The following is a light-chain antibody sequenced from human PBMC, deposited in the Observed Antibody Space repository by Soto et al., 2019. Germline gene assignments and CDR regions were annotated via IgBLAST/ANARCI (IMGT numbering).Light chain of an antibody. CDR2: AAS. Sequence: DIQMTQSPSSVSASVGDRVTITCRASQGISSWLGWYQQKPGKATNLRIYAASILQSGVPSRFSGSGSGTDFTLTISSLQPEDFATYYCQQTNSFPLTFGGGTKVEIK. CDR1: QGISSW. CDR3: QQTNSFPLT. J-gene: IGKJ4*01. V-gene: IGKV1-12*01.